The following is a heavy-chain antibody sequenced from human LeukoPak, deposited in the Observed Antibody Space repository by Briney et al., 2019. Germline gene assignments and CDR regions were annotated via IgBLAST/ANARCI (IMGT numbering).Heavy chain of an antibody. Sequence: ASVKVSCKASGYTFTGYYMHCVRQAPGQGLEWMGRINPNSGGTNYAQKFQGRVTMTRDTSISTAYMELSRLRSDDTAVYYCARLDYGEDLDYWGQGTLVTVSS. D-gene: IGHD4-17*01. V-gene: IGHV1-2*06. CDR2: INPNSGGT. J-gene: IGHJ4*02. CDR1: GYTFTGYY. CDR3: ARLDYGEDLDY.